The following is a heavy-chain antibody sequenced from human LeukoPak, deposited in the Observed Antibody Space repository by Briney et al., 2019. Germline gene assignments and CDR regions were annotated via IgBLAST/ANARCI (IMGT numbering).Heavy chain of an antibody. Sequence: GRSLRLSCVASGFTFSSYAMHWVRQAPGKGLEWVALISYDGSNKYYADSVKGRFTISRDNAKNSLYLQMNSLRAEDTAVYYCARVIVVPPYYYYGMDVWGQGTTVTVSS. CDR2: ISYDGSNK. D-gene: IGHD2-2*01. V-gene: IGHV3-30*04. J-gene: IGHJ6*02. CDR3: ARVIVVPPYYYYGMDV. CDR1: GFTFSSYA.